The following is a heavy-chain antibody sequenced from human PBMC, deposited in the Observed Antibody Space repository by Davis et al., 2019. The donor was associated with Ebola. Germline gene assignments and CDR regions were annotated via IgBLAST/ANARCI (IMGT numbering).Heavy chain of an antibody. CDR3: ARGGSRGGYESGFYFGLDV. J-gene: IGHJ6*02. D-gene: IGHD5-12*01. V-gene: IGHV3-23*01. Sequence: GESLKISCVGFEFPFNTYAMSWVRQVPGKGPEWVSGISGSGDRTYCADSVRGRFAISRDNAKNSLFLQMNSLRPDDTAVYYCARGGSRGGYESGFYFGLDVWGRGTTVTVSS. CDR2: ISGSGDRT. CDR1: EFPFNTYA.